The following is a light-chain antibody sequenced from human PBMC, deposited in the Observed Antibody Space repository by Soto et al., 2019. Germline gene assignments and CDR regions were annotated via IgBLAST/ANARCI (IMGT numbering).Light chain of an antibody. CDR3: QQYNKWPPIT. V-gene: IGKV3-15*01. CDR1: QSVSSN. J-gene: IGKJ5*01. Sequence: EIAITQSPATLSVSPGERVALSSTSSQSVSSNLAWYQQKPGQAPRLLIFGASTRATGIPARFSGSGSGTEFTLTISSLQSEDFAVYYCQQYNKWPPITFGQGTRLEIK. CDR2: GAS.